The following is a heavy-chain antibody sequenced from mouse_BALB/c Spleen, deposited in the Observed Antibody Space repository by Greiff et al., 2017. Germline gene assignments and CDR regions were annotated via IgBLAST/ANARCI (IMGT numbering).Heavy chain of an antibody. Sequence: VKLMESGGGLVQPGGSLRLSCATSGFTFSDFYMEWVRQPPGKRLEWIAASRNKANDYTTEYSASVKGRFIVSRDTSQSILYLQMNALRVEDTAIYYCARENRYWYFDVWGAGTTVTVSS. CDR1: GFTFSDFY. CDR2: SRNKANDYTT. CDR3: ARENRYWYFDV. J-gene: IGHJ1*01. V-gene: IGHV7-1*02.